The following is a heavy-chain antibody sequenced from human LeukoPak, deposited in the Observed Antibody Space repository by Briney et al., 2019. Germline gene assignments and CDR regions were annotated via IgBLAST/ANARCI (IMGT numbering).Heavy chain of an antibody. CDR2: IYYSGST. V-gene: IGHV4-39*07. CDR3: ARLTKDDSGSYRFGKKKRGYMDV. D-gene: IGHD3-10*01. J-gene: IGHJ6*03. CDR1: GGSISSSSYY. Sequence: SDTLSLTCTVSGGSISSSSYYWGWIRQPPGKGLEWIGTIYYSGSTYYNPSLKSRVTISVHTSKNQFSLKLSSVTAADTAVYYCARLTKDDSGSYRFGKKKRGYMDVWGKGTTVTISS.